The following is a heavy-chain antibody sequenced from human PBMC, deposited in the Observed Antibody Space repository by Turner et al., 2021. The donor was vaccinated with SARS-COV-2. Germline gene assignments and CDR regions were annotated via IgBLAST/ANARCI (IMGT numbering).Heavy chain of an antibody. J-gene: IGHJ4*02. Sequence: QVQLVQSGAEVKKPGASVKVSCKASGYTFTDYYMHWVRQAPGQGLEWMGWINPNSGGTNYAQKFQGRVPMTRDTSISTAYMELSRLRSDDTAVYYCARGETIAVAGTQYFDYWGQGTLVTVSS. V-gene: IGHV1-2*02. CDR1: GYTFTDYY. CDR2: INPNSGGT. D-gene: IGHD6-19*01. CDR3: ARGETIAVAGTQYFDY.